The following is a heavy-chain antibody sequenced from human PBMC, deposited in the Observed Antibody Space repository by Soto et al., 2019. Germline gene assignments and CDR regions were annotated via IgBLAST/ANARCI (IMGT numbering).Heavy chain of an antibody. CDR1: GGSISSSSYY. CDR2: IYYSGST. J-gene: IGHJ5*02. CDR3: ARHRTTTVVTPSGLGWFDP. Sequence: QLQLQESGPGLVKPSETLSLTCTVSGGSISSSSYYWGWIRQPPGKGLEWIGSIYYSGSTYYNPPPTSRVTISVDTSTNQFSLKLSSVTAADTAVYYCARHRTTTVVTPSGLGWFDPWGQGTLVTVSS. D-gene: IGHD4-17*01. V-gene: IGHV4-39*01.